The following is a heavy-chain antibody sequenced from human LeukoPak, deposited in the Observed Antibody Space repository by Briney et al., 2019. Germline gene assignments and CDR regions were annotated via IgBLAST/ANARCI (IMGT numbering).Heavy chain of an antibody. V-gene: IGHV1-18*01. D-gene: IGHD1-26*01. CDR1: GYTFTSYG. J-gene: IGHJ4*02. Sequence: EASVKVSCKASGYTFTSYGISWVRQAPGQGLEWMGWIIAYNGNTNYAQKLQGRVTMTTDTSTSTAYMELSSLRSEDTAVYYCARDREWELLVWGQGTLVTVSS. CDR2: IIAYNGNT. CDR3: ARDREWELLV.